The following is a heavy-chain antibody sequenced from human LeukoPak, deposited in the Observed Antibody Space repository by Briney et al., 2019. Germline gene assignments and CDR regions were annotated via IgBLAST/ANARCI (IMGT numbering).Heavy chain of an antibody. V-gene: IGHV4-34*01. Sequence: SEPLSLTCGVYGGSFSGYYWSWIRQPPGKGLEWIGEINHSGSTNYNPSLKSRVTISVDTSKNQFSLELSSVTASDTAVYYCARGGRYFDWLLPRYYYGMDVWRQGTKVTDSS. CDR2: INHSGST. D-gene: IGHD3-9*01. CDR3: ARGGRYFDWLLPRYYYGMDV. J-gene: IGHJ6*02. CDR1: GGSFSGYY.